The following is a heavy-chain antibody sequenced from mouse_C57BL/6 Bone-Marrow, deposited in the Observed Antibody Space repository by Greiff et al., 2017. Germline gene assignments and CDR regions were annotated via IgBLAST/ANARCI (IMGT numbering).Heavy chain of an antibody. Sequence: QVQLQQSGAELARPGASVKLSCKASGYTFTSYGISWVKQRTGQGLEWIGEIYPRSGNTYYNQKFKGKATLTADKSSSTAYMELRSLTSEDSAVXVCARAPYWYVDVWGTGTTVTVSS. CDR2: IYPRSGNT. CDR1: GYTFTSYG. J-gene: IGHJ1*03. CDR3: ARAPYWYVDV. V-gene: IGHV1-81*01.